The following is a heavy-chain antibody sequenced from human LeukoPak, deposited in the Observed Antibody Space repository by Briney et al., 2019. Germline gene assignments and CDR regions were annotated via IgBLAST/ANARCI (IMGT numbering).Heavy chain of an antibody. CDR3: ARDRNGYTLFDP. J-gene: IGHJ5*02. Sequence: ASVKVSCKASGYTFTSYAMNWVRQAPGQGLEWMGWISAYNGNTNYAQKLQGRVTMTTDTSTSTAYMELRSLRSDDTAVYYCARDRNGYTLFDPWGQGTLVTVSS. CDR1: GYTFTSYA. D-gene: IGHD5-24*01. CDR2: ISAYNGNT. V-gene: IGHV1-18*01.